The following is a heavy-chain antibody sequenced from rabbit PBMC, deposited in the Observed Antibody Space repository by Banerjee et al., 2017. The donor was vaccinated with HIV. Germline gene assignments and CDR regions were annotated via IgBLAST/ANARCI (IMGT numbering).Heavy chain of an antibody. V-gene: IGHV1S40*01. J-gene: IGHJ4*01. Sequence: WIACIYAGSSGSTYYASWAKGRFTISKASWTTVTLQMTSLTAADTATYFCARDGAGDAGYGYVRFNLWGQGTLVTVS. CDR3: ARDGAGDAGYGYVRFNL. CDR2: IYAGSSGST. D-gene: IGHD6-1*01.